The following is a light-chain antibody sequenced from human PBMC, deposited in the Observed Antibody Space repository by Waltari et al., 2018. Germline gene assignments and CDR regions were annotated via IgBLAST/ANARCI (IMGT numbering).Light chain of an antibody. CDR2: VNRYGSH. Sequence: QLVVTQSPSASASLGASVKLTCTLSSGHSSNIIAWLQQQPEKGPRYLMKVNRYGSHSRGDEVPGRCPGSSAGAVRHLTMSSLQAEDEADYYCQTGGHGTWVFGGGTKLTVL. CDR3: QTGGHGTWV. CDR1: SGHSSNI. V-gene: IGLV4-69*01. J-gene: IGLJ3*02.